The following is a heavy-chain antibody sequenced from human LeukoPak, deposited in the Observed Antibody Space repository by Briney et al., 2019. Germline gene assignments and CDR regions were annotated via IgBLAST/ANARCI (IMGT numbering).Heavy chain of an antibody. V-gene: IGHV3-33*08. D-gene: IGHD3-22*01. CDR1: GFTFSSYE. J-gene: IGHJ4*02. CDR3: ARDAAYDSSGYLFDY. Sequence: GGSLRLSCAASGFTFSSYEMNWVRQAPGKGLEWVAVIWYDGSNKYYADSVKGRFTISRDNSKNTLYLQMNSLRAEDTAVYYCARDAAYDSSGYLFDYWGQGTLVTVSS. CDR2: IWYDGSNK.